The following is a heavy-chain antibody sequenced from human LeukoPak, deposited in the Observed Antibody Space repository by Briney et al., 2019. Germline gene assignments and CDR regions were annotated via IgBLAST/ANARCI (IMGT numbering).Heavy chain of an antibody. D-gene: IGHD4-17*01. Sequence: PGGSLRLSCAVSGFTFSRYGIHWVRQAPGKGLEWVAVISYDGSKKYYADSVKGRFTISRDNAKNSLYLQMNSLRAEDTAVYYCARTLTTVALRYGMDVWGQGTTVTVSS. CDR1: GFTFSRYG. J-gene: IGHJ6*02. V-gene: IGHV3-30*03. CDR3: ARTLTTVALRYGMDV. CDR2: ISYDGSKK.